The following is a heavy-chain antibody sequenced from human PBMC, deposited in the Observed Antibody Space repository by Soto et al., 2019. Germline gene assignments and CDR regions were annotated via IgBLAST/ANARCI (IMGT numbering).Heavy chain of an antibody. CDR2: ISSSSNYI. Sequence: GGSLRLSCAASGFTFSSYTMNWVRQAPGKGLEWVSSISSSSNYIYYADSVTGRFTISRDNAKNSLYLQMNSLRVEDTAVYYCARSLEGPLDWFDPWGQGTLVTVSS. CDR1: GFTFSSYT. D-gene: IGHD1-1*01. CDR3: ARSLEGPLDWFDP. J-gene: IGHJ5*02. V-gene: IGHV3-21*01.